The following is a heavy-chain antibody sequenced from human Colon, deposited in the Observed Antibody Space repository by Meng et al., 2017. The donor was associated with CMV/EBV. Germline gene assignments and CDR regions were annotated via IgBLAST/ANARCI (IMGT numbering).Heavy chain of an antibody. CDR1: GFTFTNSW. CDR3: TSGNGKSDCDY. J-gene: IGHJ4*02. CDR2: IQTIAEGGIT. V-gene: IGHV3-15*07. Sequence: ASGFTFTNSWMNWVSQAPGKGLEWVGRIQTIAEGGITDYIAPVKGRFTISRDDSENTVYLQMNSLKTEDTAVYYCTSGNGKSDCDYWGQGTLVTVSS.